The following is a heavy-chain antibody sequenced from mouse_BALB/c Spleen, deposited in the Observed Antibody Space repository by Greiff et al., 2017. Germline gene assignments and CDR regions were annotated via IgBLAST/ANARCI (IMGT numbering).Heavy chain of an antibody. J-gene: IGHJ1*01. CDR3: ASTTDFDV. CDR1: GFNIKDTY. Sequence: EVKLQESGAELVKPGASVKLSCTASGFNIKDTYMHWVKQRPEQGLEWIGRIDPANGNTKYDPKFQGKATITADTSSNTAYLQLSSLTSEDTAVYYCASTTDFDVWGAGTTVTVSS. V-gene: IGHV14-3*02. CDR2: IDPANGNT. D-gene: IGHD1-1*01.